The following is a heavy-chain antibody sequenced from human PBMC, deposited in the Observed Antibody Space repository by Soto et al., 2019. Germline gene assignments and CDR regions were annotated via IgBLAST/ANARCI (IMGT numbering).Heavy chain of an antibody. CDR1: GSTFRSNG. D-gene: IGHD1-7*01. Sequence: EVQLLESGGGLVQPGGSLRLSCAACGSTFRSNGMTWVRQAPGKGLEWVSFSSATGAGTYYADSVKGRFTISRDNSKNTLYLQMTSLRADDTAVYYCAKDRRAGGNYGFYSDFWGQAALVIVSS. CDR2: SSATGAGT. CDR3: AKDRRAGGNYGFYSDF. J-gene: IGHJ4*02. V-gene: IGHV3-23*01.